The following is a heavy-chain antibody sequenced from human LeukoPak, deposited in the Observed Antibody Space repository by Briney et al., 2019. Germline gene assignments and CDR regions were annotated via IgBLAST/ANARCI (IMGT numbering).Heavy chain of an antibody. J-gene: IGHJ4*02. CDR3: ARSPNSGYDPFDY. CDR1: GGSVSSGSYY. V-gene: IGHV4-61*01. D-gene: IGHD5-12*01. Sequence: PSETLSLTCTVSGGSVSSGSYYWSWIRQPPGKGLEWIGYIYYSGSTNYNPSLKSRVTISVDTSKNQFSLKLSSVTAADTAVYYCARSPNSGYDPFDYWGQGTLVTVSS. CDR2: IYYSGST.